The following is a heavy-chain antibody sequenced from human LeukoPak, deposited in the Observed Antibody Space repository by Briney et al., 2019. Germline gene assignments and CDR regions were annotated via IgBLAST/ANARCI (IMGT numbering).Heavy chain of an antibody. D-gene: IGHD6-13*01. CDR3: ARTGTPAAAGNVWFDP. Sequence: SETLSLTCTVSGGSISSSSYYWGWIRQPPGKGLEWIGSIYYSGSTNYNPSLKSRVTMSVDTSKNQFSLKLSSVTALDTAVYYCARTGTPAAAGNVWFDPWGQGTLVTVSS. V-gene: IGHV4-39*07. CDR2: IYYSGST. CDR1: GGSISSSSYY. J-gene: IGHJ5*02.